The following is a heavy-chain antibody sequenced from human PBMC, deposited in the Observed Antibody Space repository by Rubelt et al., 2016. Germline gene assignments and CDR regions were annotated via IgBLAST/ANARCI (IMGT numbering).Heavy chain of an antibody. CDR1: GYTFTSYY. J-gene: IGHJ4*02. V-gene: IGHV1-46*01. CDR3: ARDDGALVFDY. Sequence: QVQLVQSGAEVKKPGASVKVSCKASGYTFTSYYMHWVRQAPGQGLEWMGIINPSGGSTSYAEKFQGRVTMTRDTSTSTVYMELSSLRSEDTAVYYCARDDGALVFDYWGQGTLVTVSS. D-gene: IGHD4-17*01. CDR2: INPSGGST.